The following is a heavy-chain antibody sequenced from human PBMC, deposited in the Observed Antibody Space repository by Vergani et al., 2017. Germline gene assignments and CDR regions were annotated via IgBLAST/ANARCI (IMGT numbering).Heavy chain of an antibody. CDR1: GFTFSDYY. CDR2: ISSSGSTI. J-gene: IGHJ6*03. V-gene: IGHV3-11*01. Sequence: QVQLVESGGGLVKPGGSLRLSCAASGFTFSDYYMSWIRQAPGKGLEWVSYISSSGSTIYYADSVKGRLTISRDNAKNSLSLQMNSLRAEDTAVYYCARGTYYYDSSGYYGEFGYYYYMDVWGKGTTVTVSS. D-gene: IGHD3-22*01. CDR3: ARGTYYYDSSGYYGEFGYYYYMDV.